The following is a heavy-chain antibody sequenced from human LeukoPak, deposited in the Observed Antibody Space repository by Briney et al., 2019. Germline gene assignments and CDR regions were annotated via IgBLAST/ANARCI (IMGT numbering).Heavy chain of an antibody. D-gene: IGHD2-2*01. V-gene: IGHV5-51*01. CDR2: IYPGDTDT. CDR1: GYSFTSYW. J-gene: IGHJ4*02. CDR3: ARGIVVVPAAYDY. Sequence: LGESLKISCKGSGYSFTSYWIGWVRQMPGKGLEWMGIIYPGDTDTRYSPSFQGQVTISADKSISTAYLQWSSLKASDTAMYYCARGIVVVPAAYDYWGQGTLVTVSS.